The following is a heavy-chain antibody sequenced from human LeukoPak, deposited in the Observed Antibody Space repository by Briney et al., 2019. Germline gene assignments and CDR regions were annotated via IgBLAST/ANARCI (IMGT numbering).Heavy chain of an antibody. V-gene: IGHV5-51*01. D-gene: IGHD2-15*01. J-gene: IGHJ4*02. Sequence: GESLKISCKGSGYSFTSYWIGWVRQMPGKGLEWMGIIYPGDSDTRYSPSFQGQVTISADKSISTAYLQWSSLKASDTAMYYCARHEASHRSGGSCYYSLDYWGQGTLVTVSS. CDR3: ARHEASHRSGGSCYYSLDY. CDR2: IYPGDSDT. CDR1: GYSFTSYW.